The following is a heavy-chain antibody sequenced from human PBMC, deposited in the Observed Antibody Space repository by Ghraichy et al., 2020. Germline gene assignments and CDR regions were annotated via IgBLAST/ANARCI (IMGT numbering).Heavy chain of an antibody. Sequence: GGSLRLSCAASGFTFSSYCMRWVRQAPGKGLEWVANIKQDGSEKYYVDSVKGRFTISRDNAKNSLYLQMNSLRAEDTAVYYCARLGYCSGGSCPSSSYYFDYWGQGIVVSVS. CDR1: GFTFSSYC. D-gene: IGHD2-15*01. CDR2: IKQDGSEK. J-gene: IGHJ4*02. V-gene: IGHV3-7*03. CDR3: ARLGYCSGGSCPSSSYYFDY.